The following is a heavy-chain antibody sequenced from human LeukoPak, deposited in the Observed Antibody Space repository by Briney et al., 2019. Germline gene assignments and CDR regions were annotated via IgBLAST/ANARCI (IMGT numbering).Heavy chain of an antibody. CDR2: ISYDGSNK. J-gene: IGHJ6*02. CDR3: ARVVTSDSYYYYGMDV. D-gene: IGHD4-23*01. V-gene: IGHV3-30-3*01. CDR1: GFTFSSYA. Sequence: PGGSLRLSCAASGFTFSSYAMHWVRQAPGKGLEWVAVISYDGSNKYYADSVKGRFTISRDNSKNTLYLQMNSLRAEDTAVYYCARVVTSDSYYYYGMDVWGQGTTVTVSS.